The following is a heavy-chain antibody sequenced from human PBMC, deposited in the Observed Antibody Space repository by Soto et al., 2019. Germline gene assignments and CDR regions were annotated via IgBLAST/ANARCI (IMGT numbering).Heavy chain of an antibody. J-gene: IGHJ4*02. Sequence: EVQLLESGGALVLPGGSLRPSCVVSGFIFSNYAMTWVRQAPGKGLEWVSGISASGDNTYYADSVKGRFTISRDNSKNTLYLQMSSLRAEDTAIYYCAKAVDTYYYGSGPYYKAAIDYWGQGTLVTVSS. CDR2: ISASGDNT. V-gene: IGHV3-23*01. CDR1: GFIFSNYA. D-gene: IGHD3-10*01. CDR3: AKAVDTYYYGSGPYYKAAIDY.